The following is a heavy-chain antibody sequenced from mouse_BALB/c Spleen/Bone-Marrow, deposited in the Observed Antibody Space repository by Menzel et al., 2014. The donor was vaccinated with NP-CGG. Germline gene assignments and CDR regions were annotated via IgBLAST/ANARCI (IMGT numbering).Heavy chain of an antibody. D-gene: IGHD2-3*01. CDR2: ISYSSST. V-gene: IGHV3-2*02. CDR1: GYSITSDYA. Sequence: DVQLQESGPGLVKPSQSLSLTCTVTGYSITSDYAWNWIRQFQGNKLEWMGYISYSSSTNYNPSLKSRISITRDTSKNQYYLQLNSVTTEDTATYYCATYDGYYFDYWGQGTTLTVSS. CDR3: ATYDGYYFDY. J-gene: IGHJ2*01.